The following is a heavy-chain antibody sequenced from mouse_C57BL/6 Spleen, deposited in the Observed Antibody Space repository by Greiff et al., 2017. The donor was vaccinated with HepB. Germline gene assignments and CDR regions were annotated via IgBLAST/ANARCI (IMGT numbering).Heavy chain of an antibody. Sequence: VKVVESGPGLVAPSQSLSITCTVLGFSLTSYGVHWVRQPPGKGLEWLVVIWSDGSTTYNSALKSRLSISKDNSKSQVFLKMNSLQTDDTAMYYCARSVDGYYAMDYWGQGTSVTVSS. CDR2: IWSDGST. D-gene: IGHD2-3*01. V-gene: IGHV2-6*03. J-gene: IGHJ4*01. CDR1: GFSLTSYG. CDR3: ARSVDGYYAMDY.